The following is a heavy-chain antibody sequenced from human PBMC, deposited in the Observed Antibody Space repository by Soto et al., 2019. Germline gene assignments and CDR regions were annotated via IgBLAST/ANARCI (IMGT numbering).Heavy chain of an antibody. D-gene: IGHD3-10*01. CDR3: ARGLNYFGSGTYNYYYGMDV. Sequence: SLTFAVSGGSISSGDYYWSWIRRPPGKGLEWIGYIFYSGSTSHNPSLRSRLTISVDTSKDQFSLKLTSVTAADAATYYCARGLNYFGSGTYNYYYGMDVWGQGTTVTVSS. CDR1: GGSISSGDYY. V-gene: IGHV4-30-4*01. CDR2: IFYSGST. J-gene: IGHJ6*02.